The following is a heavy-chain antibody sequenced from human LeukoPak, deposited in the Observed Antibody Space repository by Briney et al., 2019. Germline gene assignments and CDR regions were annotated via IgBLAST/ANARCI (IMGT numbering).Heavy chain of an antibody. CDR2: IYYSGNT. V-gene: IGHV4-39*01. J-gene: IGHJ5*02. CDR3: ARSGAFCSGEDCYSGRTWFDP. D-gene: IGHD2-15*01. CDR1: GVSISSSNSY. Sequence: SETLSLTCTVSGVSISSSNSYWGWIRQPPGKGLEWIGSIYYSGNTYYNASLKSQVSISIDTSKNQFSLRLTSVTAADTAVYYCARSGAFCSGEDCYSGRTWFDPWGQGTLVTISS.